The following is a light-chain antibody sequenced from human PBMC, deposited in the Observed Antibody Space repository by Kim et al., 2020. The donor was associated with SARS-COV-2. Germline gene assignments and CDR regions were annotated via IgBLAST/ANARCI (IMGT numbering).Light chain of an antibody. V-gene: IGLV3-1*01. Sequence: SPGQTASITCAGDKLGDKYASWYQQRPGQSPGLVIYQDSKRPSGIPERFSGSTSGNTATLTISGTQAMDEADYYCQAWDSSTGVVFGGGTQLTVL. J-gene: IGLJ2*01. CDR2: QDS. CDR3: QAWDSSTGVV. CDR1: KLGDKY.